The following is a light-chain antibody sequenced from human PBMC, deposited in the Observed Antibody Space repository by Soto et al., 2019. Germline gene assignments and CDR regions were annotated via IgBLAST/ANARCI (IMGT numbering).Light chain of an antibody. V-gene: IGKV3-20*01. CDR2: GAS. CDR1: QSVSSSY. J-gene: IGKJ1*01. Sequence: IVLTQSPGTLSLSPGERATLSCRASQSVSSSYLAWYQQKPGQAPRLLIYGASSRATGIPDRSSGSGSGTDFTLTISRLEPEDFAVYYCQQYGSSPLTFGQGTKVDI. CDR3: QQYGSSPLT.